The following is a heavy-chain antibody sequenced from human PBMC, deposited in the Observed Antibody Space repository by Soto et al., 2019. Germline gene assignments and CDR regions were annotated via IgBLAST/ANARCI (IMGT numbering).Heavy chain of an antibody. CDR2: ISSTSSYT. CDR1: GFTFSSYA. J-gene: IGHJ4*02. D-gene: IGHD6-19*01. V-gene: IGHV3-21*01. Sequence: LRLSCAASGFTFSSYAMNWVRQTQEKGLEWVSSISSTSSYTHYSDSVKGRFTISRDNANNSLFLQMNSLRAEDTTTYYCARDLALAGNYWGQGVLVTVSS. CDR3: ARDLALAGNY.